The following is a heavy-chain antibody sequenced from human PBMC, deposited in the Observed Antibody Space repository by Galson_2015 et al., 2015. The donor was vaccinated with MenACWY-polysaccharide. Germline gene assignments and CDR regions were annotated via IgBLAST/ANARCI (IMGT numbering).Heavy chain of an antibody. D-gene: IGHD5-24*01. CDR2: IYCSGIT. CDR3: AREIGARNGYKF. V-gene: IGHV4-39*02. Sequence: ETLSLTCTVSGGSISSSSYYWGWIRQPPGKGLEWIGSIYCSGITHYNPSLKSRVTISVDTSRNQFSLKLSSVAAADTAVYYCAREIGARNGYKFWGQGTLVTVSS. CDR1: GGSISSSSYY. J-gene: IGHJ4*02.